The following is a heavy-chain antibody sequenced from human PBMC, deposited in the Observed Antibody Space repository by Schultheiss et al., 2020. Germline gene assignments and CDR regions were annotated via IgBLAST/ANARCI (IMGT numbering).Heavy chain of an antibody. V-gene: IGHV4-39*07. CDR1: GGSISSSSYY. D-gene: IGHD3-3*01. CDR2: FSYSGST. J-gene: IGHJ6*02. CDR3: AREGDFWSGYDTPHYYYGMDV. Sequence: SETLSLTCTVSGGSISSSSYYWGWIRQPPGKGLEWIGSFSYSGSTYYNPSLKSRVTISVDTSKNQFSLKLSSVTAADTAVYYCAREGDFWSGYDTPHYYYGMDVWGQGTTVTVSS.